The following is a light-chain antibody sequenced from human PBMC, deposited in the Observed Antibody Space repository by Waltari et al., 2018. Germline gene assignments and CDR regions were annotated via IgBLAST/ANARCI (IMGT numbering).Light chain of an antibody. CDR3: QQRSSWPLT. CDR2: DTS. CDR1: QSVRNY. Sequence: EIVLIQSPATLALSPGERATLSCRASQSVRNYLAWFQQKPGQVPRLLIYDTSNRCTGVPARVSGSGSGTDFTLTISSLESEDFAVYYCQQRSSWPLTFGGGTKVQIK. V-gene: IGKV3-11*01. J-gene: IGKJ4*01.